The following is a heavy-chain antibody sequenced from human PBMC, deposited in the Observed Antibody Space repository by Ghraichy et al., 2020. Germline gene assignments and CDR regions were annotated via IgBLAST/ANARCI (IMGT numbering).Heavy chain of an antibody. CDR3: AKDRALGGGSCFDY. D-gene: IGHD2-15*01. J-gene: IGHJ4*02. CDR2: ISGSGANT. Sequence: GGSLRLSCAASGFTFSSYAMSWVRQAPGKGLEWVSAISGSGANTYYAVSVNGRFTISRDNSKNTLYLQMNSLRAKDTAVYYCAKDRALGGGSCFDYWGQGALVTVSS. CDR1: GFTFSSYA. V-gene: IGHV3-23*01.